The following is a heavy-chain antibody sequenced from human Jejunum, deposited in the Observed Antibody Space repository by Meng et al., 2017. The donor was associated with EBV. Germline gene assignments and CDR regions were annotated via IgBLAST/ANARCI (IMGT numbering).Heavy chain of an antibody. J-gene: IGHJ4*02. CDR3: ARGEGGYCSSSSCYLGT. V-gene: IGHV7-4-1*02. Sequence: VERVQSGCEWKPPGASVKVSCKASGYSFTSRAMHWVRQAPGQGLEWMGWINTDTRNPTYAQGLTGRFVFSLDTSVSTAYLQISSLKAEDTAVYYCARGEGGYCSSSSCYLGTWGQGTLVTVSS. CDR2: INTDTRNP. CDR1: GYSFTSRA. D-gene: IGHD2-2*01.